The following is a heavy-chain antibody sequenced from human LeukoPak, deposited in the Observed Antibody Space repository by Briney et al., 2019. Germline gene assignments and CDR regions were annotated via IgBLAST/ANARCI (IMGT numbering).Heavy chain of an antibody. CDR3: ARDSNWSPDY. V-gene: IGHV3-48*03. D-gene: IGHD1-1*01. CDR2: INTNGRTI. CDR1: GFTFSSYE. J-gene: IGHJ4*02. Sequence: PGGSLRLSCAASGFTFSSYETNWVRQAPGKGLEWVSYINTNGRTIYYADSLKGRFTISRDNAKNSLYLQMNSLRAEDTAVYYCARDSNWSPDYWGQGTLVTVSS.